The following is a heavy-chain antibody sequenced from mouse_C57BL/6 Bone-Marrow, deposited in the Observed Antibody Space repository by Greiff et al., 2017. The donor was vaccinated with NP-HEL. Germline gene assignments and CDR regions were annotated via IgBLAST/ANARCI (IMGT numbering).Heavy chain of an antibody. J-gene: IGHJ2*01. V-gene: IGHV3-6*01. CDR1: GYSITSGYY. CDR3: ARAYGNYLDY. CDR2: ISYDGSN. Sequence: EVHLVESGPGLVKPSQSLSLTCSVTGYSITSGYYWNWIRRFPGNQLEWVGSISYDGSNNYSPSLKNRISITRDTSKNQFFLKLNSVTAEDTATYCCARAYGNYLDYWGQGTTLTVSS. D-gene: IGHD2-10*02.